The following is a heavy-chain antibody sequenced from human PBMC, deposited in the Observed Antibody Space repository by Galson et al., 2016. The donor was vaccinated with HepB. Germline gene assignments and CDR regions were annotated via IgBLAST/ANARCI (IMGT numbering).Heavy chain of an antibody. CDR3: ARDVNYAFDI. V-gene: IGHV1-18*01. Sequence: SVKVSCKASGYTFPSKGISWVRQAPGQGLEWMGWISVNSGNTNYVQKLQGRVTMTTDTSTSTAYMEQRSLTSDDTAVYFCARDVNYAFDIWGQGTMVTVSS. CDR1: GYTFPSKG. D-gene: IGHD1-1*01. CDR2: ISVNSGNT. J-gene: IGHJ3*02.